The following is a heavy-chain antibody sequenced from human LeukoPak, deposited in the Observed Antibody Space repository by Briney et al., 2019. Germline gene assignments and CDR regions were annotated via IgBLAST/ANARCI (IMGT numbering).Heavy chain of an antibody. CDR1: GYSFTSYW. Sequence: GESLKISCKGSGYSFTSYWIGWVRQMPGKGLGWMGIIYPGDSDTRYSPSFQGQVTISADKFISAAYLQWSSLKASDTAMYYCARHLTWGSGWTEDYFDYWGQGTLVTVSS. CDR3: ARHLTWGSGWTEDYFDY. CDR2: IYPGDSDT. J-gene: IGHJ4*02. V-gene: IGHV5-51*01. D-gene: IGHD6-19*01.